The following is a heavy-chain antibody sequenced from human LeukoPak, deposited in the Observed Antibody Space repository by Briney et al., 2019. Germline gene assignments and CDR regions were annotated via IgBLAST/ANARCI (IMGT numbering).Heavy chain of an antibody. CDR2: IYHSGSI. V-gene: IGHV4-38-2*01. J-gene: IGHJ4*02. CDR3: ARLIVGTTYGDY. D-gene: IGHD1-26*01. Sequence: SETPSLTCAVSGYSISSGYYWGWIRQPPGKGLEWIGNIYHSGSIYYNPSLKSRVTISVNTSKNQFSLKLSSVTAADTAVYYCARLIVGTTYGDYWGQGTLVTVSS. CDR1: GYSISSGYY.